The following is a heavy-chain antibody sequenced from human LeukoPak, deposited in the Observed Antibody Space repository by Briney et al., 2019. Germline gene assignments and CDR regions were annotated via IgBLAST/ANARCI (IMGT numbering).Heavy chain of an antibody. J-gene: IGHJ4*02. CDR2: ISTRGNTV. V-gene: IGHV3-48*03. D-gene: IGHD2-15*01. Sequence: GGSLRLSCAASGFTFSSYEMNWVSQDPGKGVEWVSYISTRGNTVYYADSVKGRFTISRDNAKNSLYLQMDSLRAEDTGLYYCARDVAAAASHLDYWGQGTLVTVSS. CDR1: GFTFSSYE. CDR3: ARDVAAAASHLDY.